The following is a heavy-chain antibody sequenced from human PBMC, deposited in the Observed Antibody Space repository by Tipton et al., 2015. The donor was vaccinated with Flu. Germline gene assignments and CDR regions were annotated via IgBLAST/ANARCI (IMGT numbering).Heavy chain of an antibody. CDR3: TRQVEAATRSSS. CDR1: GGSVSSSDFY. D-gene: IGHD2-15*01. V-gene: IGHV4-39*07. J-gene: IGHJ4*02. CDR2: IFHSGTT. Sequence: LSLTCTVSGGSVSSSDFYWGWVRQPPGKGPEWIGSIFHSGTTYYDLSLQSRVTISLDTSKNQFSLKMKSVTVADTAVYYCTRQVEAATRSSSWGQGTLVTVSS.